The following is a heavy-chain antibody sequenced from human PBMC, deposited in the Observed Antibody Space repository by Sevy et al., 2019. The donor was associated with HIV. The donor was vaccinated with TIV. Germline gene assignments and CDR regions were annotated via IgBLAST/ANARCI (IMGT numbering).Heavy chain of an antibody. CDR2: ISTSGDTI. V-gene: IGHV3-48*03. J-gene: IGHJ5*02. CDR1: GFTFSAYQ. Sequence: GGSLRLSCAASGFTFSAYQMNWVRQAPGKGLEWVSYISTSGDTIYYADSVDGRFTIARDNAKNSLYLQMSSLRVEDTAIYYCAPGSLSWGQGTLVTVSS. CDR3: APGSLS. D-gene: IGHD3-10*01.